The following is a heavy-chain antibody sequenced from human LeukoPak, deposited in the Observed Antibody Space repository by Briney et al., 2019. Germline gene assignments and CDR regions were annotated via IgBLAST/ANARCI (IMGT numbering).Heavy chain of an antibody. CDR3: AKDPHIVVVTAIIDY. CDR1: GFTFSSYA. Sequence: PGGSLRLSCAASGFTFSSYAMSWVRQAPGKGLEWVSAISGSGGTTYYADSVKGWFTISRDNSKNMLYLQMNSPRAEDTAVYYCAKDPHIVVVTAIIDYWGQGTLVTVSS. CDR2: ISGSGGTT. J-gene: IGHJ4*02. D-gene: IGHD2-21*02. V-gene: IGHV3-23*01.